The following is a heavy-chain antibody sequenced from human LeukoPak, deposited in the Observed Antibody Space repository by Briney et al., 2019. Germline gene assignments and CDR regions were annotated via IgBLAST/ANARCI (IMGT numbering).Heavy chain of an antibody. D-gene: IGHD3-9*01. CDR1: GGSISSYY. V-gene: IGHV4-4*07. Sequence: PSETLSLTCTVSGGSISSYYWSWIRQPAGKGLEWIGRIYTSGSTNYNPSLKSRVTMSVDTSKNQFSLKLSSVTAADTAVYYCARGEQNVLRYRDAFDIWGQGTMVTVSS. J-gene: IGHJ3*02. CDR3: ARGEQNVLRYRDAFDI. CDR2: IYTSGST.